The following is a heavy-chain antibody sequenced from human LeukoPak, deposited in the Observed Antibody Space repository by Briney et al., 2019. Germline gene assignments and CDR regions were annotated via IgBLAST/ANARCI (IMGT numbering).Heavy chain of an antibody. Sequence: AETLCLTCAVYGGSFSGYYWSWIRQPPGKGLEWIGEINHSGSTNYNPSLKSRVTISVDTSKNQFSLKLSSVTAADTAVYYCARADSSGYYGDYWGQGTLVTVSS. CDR3: ARADSSGYYGDY. V-gene: IGHV4-34*01. CDR2: INHSGST. CDR1: GGSFSGYY. J-gene: IGHJ4*02. D-gene: IGHD3-22*01.